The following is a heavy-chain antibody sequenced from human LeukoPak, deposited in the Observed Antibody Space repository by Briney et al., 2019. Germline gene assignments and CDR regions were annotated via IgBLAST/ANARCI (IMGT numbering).Heavy chain of an antibody. V-gene: IGHV3-20*04. CDR2: INWNGGST. CDR3: ARRGIAVANDY. CDR1: GFTFDDYG. D-gene: IGHD6-19*01. J-gene: IGHJ4*02. Sequence: GGSLRLSCAASGFTFDDYGMSWVRQAPGKGLEWVSGINWNGGSTGYAASVKGRFTISRDNAKNSLYLQMNSLRAEDTALYYCARRGIAVANDYWGQGTLVTVSS.